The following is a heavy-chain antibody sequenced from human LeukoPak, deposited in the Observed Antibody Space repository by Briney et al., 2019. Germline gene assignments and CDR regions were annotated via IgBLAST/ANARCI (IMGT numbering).Heavy chain of an antibody. V-gene: IGHV3-53*01. D-gene: IGHD3-16*01. CDR1: GCTVISDD. CDR3: PRGVGTLAANTSAC. J-gene: IGHJ4*02. Sequence: GGSLTLTCAGSGCTVISDDWTWVSQAPGKGLEWVSVLYSDGNTKYADSVQGRFTISRDNSKSTLYLEMNSLRPDNTAVYYSPRGVGTLAANTSACWGQGSLVTVSS. CDR2: LYSDGNT.